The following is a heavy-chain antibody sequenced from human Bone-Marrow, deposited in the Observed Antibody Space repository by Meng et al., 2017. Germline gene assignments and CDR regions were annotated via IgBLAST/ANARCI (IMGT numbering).Heavy chain of an antibody. J-gene: IGHJ5*02. CDR2: INPKTGDT. CDR1: GYTFTGYY. D-gene: IGHD3-3*01. CDR3: ARGPSSAANWFDP. Sequence: ASVKVSCKASGYTFTGYYIHWVRQAPGQGLEWMGRINPKTGDTSYVQKLQGRVTMTRDTTISTAYMELSSLRSDDTAVYYCARGPSSAANWFDPWGQGTLVTVSS. V-gene: IGHV1-2*06.